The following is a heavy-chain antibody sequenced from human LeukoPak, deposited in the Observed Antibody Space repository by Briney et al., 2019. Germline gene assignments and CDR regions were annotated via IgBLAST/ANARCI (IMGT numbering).Heavy chain of an antibody. V-gene: IGHV1-18*01. Sequence: ASVKVSCKTSGYNFNRYSITWVRQAPGQGLEWMGWVSTSNDATNYAEKFQGRVTMTTETVTKTAYLELRRLTSGDTAMYFCARVSDTSMVTPGFDSWGQGTLVTVS. D-gene: IGHD5-18*01. CDR3: ARVSDTSMVTPGFDS. CDR2: VSTSNDAT. CDR1: GYNFNRYS. J-gene: IGHJ4*02.